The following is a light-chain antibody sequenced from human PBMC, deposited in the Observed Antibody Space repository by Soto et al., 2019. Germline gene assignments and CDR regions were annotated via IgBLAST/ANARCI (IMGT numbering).Light chain of an antibody. V-gene: IGKV1-5*03. J-gene: IGKJ1*01. Sequence: DIQMTQSPSTLSASVGDRVTITCRASQSISSWLAWYQQKPGKAPKLLIYKASSLESGVPSSFSGSGSGTEFTLTISSLQPYDVATYYGHQYNSYWAFGQVTKV. CDR1: QSISSW. CDR3: HQYNSYWA. CDR2: KAS.